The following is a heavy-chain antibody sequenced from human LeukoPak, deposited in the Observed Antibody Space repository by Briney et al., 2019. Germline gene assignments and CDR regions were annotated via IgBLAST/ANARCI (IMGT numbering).Heavy chain of an antibody. Sequence: GGSLRLSCAASGFTFTSYAMSWVRQAPGKGLEWVSAISGNGGATYYADSVKGRFTISRDNSKNTLHLQMNSLRAEDTTLYYCAKATTAIVVDNFFDYWGQGTLVSVSS. J-gene: IGHJ4*02. CDR2: ISGNGGAT. CDR1: GFTFTSYA. V-gene: IGHV3-23*01. D-gene: IGHD3-22*01. CDR3: AKATTAIVVDNFFDY.